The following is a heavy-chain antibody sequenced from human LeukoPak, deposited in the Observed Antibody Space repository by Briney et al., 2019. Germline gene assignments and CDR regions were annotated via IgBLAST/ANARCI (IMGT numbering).Heavy chain of an antibody. D-gene: IGHD6-19*01. J-gene: IGHJ4*02. V-gene: IGHV3-30*03. Sequence: GRSLSLSCAASGFTFSSYGMHWVRQAPGKGLEWVAVISYDGSNKYYADSVKDRFTISRDNSKNTLYLQMNSLRAEDTAVYYCASPGYSSGWYYFDYWGQGTLVTVSS. CDR2: ISYDGSNK. CDR3: ASPGYSSGWYYFDY. CDR1: GFTFSSYG.